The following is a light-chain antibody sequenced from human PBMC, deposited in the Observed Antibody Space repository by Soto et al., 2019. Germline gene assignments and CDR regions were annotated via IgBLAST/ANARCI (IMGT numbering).Light chain of an antibody. CDR1: QSVSRY. CDR2: AAS. V-gene: IGKV1-39*01. Sequence: DIQMTQSPSSLSASVGDRVTITCRASQSVSRYLNWYQQKPGRAPKLLIHAASSLQSGVPSRFSGSGSGTDFTLTISSLQPEDFATYYCQQSYSIRTFGQGTKVDIK. CDR3: QQSYSIRT. J-gene: IGKJ1*01.